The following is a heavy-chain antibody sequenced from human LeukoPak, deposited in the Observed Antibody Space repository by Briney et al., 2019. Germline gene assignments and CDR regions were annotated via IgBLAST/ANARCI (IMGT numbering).Heavy chain of an antibody. D-gene: IGHD3-10*01. V-gene: IGHV1-69*13. J-gene: IGHJ5*02. CDR1: GGTFSSYA. CDR2: IIPIFGTA. CDR3: ARDLAMVRGARYRPYNWFDP. Sequence: SVKVSCKASGGTFSSYAISWVRQAPGQGLEWMGGIIPIFGTANYAQKFQGRVTISADESTSTAYMELSSLTSEDTAVYYCARDLAMVRGARYRPYNWFDPWGQGTLVTVSS.